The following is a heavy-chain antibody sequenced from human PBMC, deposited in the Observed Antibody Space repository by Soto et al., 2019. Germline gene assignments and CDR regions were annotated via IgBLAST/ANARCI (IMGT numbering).Heavy chain of an antibody. J-gene: IGHJ4*02. V-gene: IGHV3-30*18. Sequence: PGGSLRLSCAASGFTFSSYGMHWVRQAPGKGLEWVAVISYDGSNKYYADSVKGRFTISRDNSKNTLYLQMNSLRAEDTAVYYCAKLEIGDCSGGSCYSYWGQGTLVTVSS. D-gene: IGHD2-15*01. CDR3: AKLEIGDCSGGSCYSY. CDR2: ISYDGSNK. CDR1: GFTFSSYG.